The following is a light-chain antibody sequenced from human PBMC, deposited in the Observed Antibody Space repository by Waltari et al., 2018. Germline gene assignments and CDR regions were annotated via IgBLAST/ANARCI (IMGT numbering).Light chain of an antibody. CDR3: SSYTSSSTLVV. CDR2: DVS. Sequence: QSALTQPASVSGSPGQSITISCTGTSSDVGDYKFVSWYQQHPGKAPQLMIYDVSTRPSGLSTRFAGSQSGNTASLTISGLQAEDEADYYCSSYTSSSTLVVFGGATKLTVL. V-gene: IGLV2-14*01. J-gene: IGLJ2*01. CDR1: SSDVGDYKF.